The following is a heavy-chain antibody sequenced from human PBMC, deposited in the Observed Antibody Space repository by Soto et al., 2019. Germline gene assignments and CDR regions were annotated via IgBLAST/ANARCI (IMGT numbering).Heavy chain of an antibody. CDR1: GGSISSYY. CDR3: ARSSITIFGVVITYFDY. J-gene: IGHJ4*02. V-gene: IGHV4-59*01. Sequence: XXTLSLRYTVSGGSISSYYWRWIRQPPGKGLKWISNIYYSGNTNYTPSLKSRVPISVDTSKNQFSLKLSSVTAADTAVYYCARSSITIFGVVITYFDYWGQGTLVTVS. D-gene: IGHD3-3*01. CDR2: IYYSGNT.